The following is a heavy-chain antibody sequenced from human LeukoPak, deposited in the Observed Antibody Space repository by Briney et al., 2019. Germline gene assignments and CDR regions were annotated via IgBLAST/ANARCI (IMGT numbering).Heavy chain of an antibody. V-gene: IGHV3-30*02. Sequence: GGSLRLSCAASGFTFSRSGLHWVRQTPGKGLEWVAFIRDDGSTRYYANSVQGRFTVSRDNSKNTLYLHMDSLRTEDTAVYYCAKVPHSWGLFDSWGQGTLVTVSS. CDR1: GFTFSRSG. CDR2: IRDDGSTR. D-gene: IGHD3-16*01. J-gene: IGHJ4*02. CDR3: AKVPHSWGLFDS.